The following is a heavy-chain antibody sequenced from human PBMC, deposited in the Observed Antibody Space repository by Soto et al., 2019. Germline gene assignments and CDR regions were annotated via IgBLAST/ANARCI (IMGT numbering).Heavy chain of an antibody. CDR1: GFTFSSYG. CDR3: ARGQSPYCSSTSCYLGDYYYMDV. Sequence: GVSLRLSCAASGFTFSSYGMHWVRQAPGKGLEWVAVIWYDGSNKYYADSVKGRFTISRDNSKNTLYLQMNSLRAEDTAVYYCARGQSPYCSSTSCYLGDYYYMDVWGKGTTVTVSS. CDR2: IWYDGSNK. J-gene: IGHJ6*03. V-gene: IGHV3-33*01. D-gene: IGHD2-2*01.